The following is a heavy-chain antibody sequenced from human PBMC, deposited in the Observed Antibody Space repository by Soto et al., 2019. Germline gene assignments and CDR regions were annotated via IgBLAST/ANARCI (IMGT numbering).Heavy chain of an antibody. V-gene: IGHV4-34*01. CDR3: ARVAHSGSSSWYGFDY. D-gene: IGHD6-13*01. Sequence: PSETLSLTCAVYGGSFSGYYWSWIRQPPGKGLEWIGEINHSGSTNYNPSLKSRVTISVDTSKNQFSLKLSSVTAADTAVYYCARVAHSGSSSWYGFDYWGQGTLVTVSS. J-gene: IGHJ4*02. CDR1: GGSFSGYY. CDR2: INHSGST.